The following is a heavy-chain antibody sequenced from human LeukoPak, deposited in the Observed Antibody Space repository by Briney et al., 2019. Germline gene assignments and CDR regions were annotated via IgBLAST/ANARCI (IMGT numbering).Heavy chain of an antibody. CDR3: ARYAYHDYGDYDEWDWYFDL. CDR2: MNPNSGNT. D-gene: IGHD4-17*01. V-gene: IGHV1-8*01. CDR1: GYTFTSYD. Sequence: ASVKVSCKASGYTFTSYDINWVRQATGQGLEWMGWMNPNSGNTGYAQKFQGRVTMTRNTSISTAYMELSSLRSEDTAVYYCARYAYHDYGDYDEWDWYFDLWGRGTLVTVSS. J-gene: IGHJ2*01.